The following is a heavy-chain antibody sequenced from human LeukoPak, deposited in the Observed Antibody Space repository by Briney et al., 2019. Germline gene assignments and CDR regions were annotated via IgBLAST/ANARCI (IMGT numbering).Heavy chain of an antibody. CDR2: ISSSGSTI. D-gene: IGHD3-10*01. Sequence: GGSLRLSCAASGFTFSSYWMSWVRQAPGKGLEWVSYISSSGSTIYYADSVKGRFTISRDNAKNSLYLQMNSLRAEDTAVYYCARRAYGSGRHVDYWGQGTLVTVSS. CDR1: GFTFSSYW. CDR3: ARRAYGSGRHVDY. V-gene: IGHV3-48*04. J-gene: IGHJ4*02.